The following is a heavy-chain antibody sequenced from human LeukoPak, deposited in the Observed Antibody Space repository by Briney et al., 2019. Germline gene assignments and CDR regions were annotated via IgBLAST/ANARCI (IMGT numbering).Heavy chain of an antibody. J-gene: IGHJ3*02. CDR1: GFTFSSYA. D-gene: IGHD4-17*01. V-gene: IGHV3-74*01. CDR3: TFSSYGDHRGVDAFDI. CDR2: TNGDGSST. Sequence: GGSLRLSCSASGFTFSSYAMHWVRQAPGKGLVWLSRTNGDGSSTNYADSVKGRFTISRDNAKNTLYLQMNSLGAEDTAVYYCTFSSYGDHRGVDAFDIWGQGTMVTVSS.